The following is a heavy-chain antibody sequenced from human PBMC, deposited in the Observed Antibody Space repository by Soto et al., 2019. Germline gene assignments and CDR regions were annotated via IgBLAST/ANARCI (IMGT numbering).Heavy chain of an antibody. CDR3: ARGRYGDY. CDR2: ISAHNGNT. J-gene: IGHJ4*02. V-gene: IGHV1-18*01. CDR1: GYTFTSYG. Sequence: QVHLVQSGAEVKKPGASVKVSCKASGYTFTSYGITWVRQAPGQGLEWMGWISAHNGNTDYAQKLQGRVIVTRDTSTSTAYMELRSLRYIDTAVYYCARGRYGDYWGQGALVTVSS. D-gene: IGHD1-1*01.